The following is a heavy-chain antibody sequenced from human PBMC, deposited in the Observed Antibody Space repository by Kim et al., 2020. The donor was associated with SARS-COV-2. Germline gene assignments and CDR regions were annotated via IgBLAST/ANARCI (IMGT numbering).Heavy chain of an antibody. CDR2: IYHSGST. Sequence: SETLSLTCIVSGDSISSTNYNWGWIRQPPGRGLEWIGTIYHSGSTYYNPSLKSRVTISVDTSKSHFSLRLKSVTVADTAIYYCARQSGIAARQVSDYWGQGTLVTVSS. CDR3: ARQSGIAARQVSDY. V-gene: IGHV4-39*01. CDR1: GDSISSTNYN. J-gene: IGHJ4*02. D-gene: IGHD6-6*01.